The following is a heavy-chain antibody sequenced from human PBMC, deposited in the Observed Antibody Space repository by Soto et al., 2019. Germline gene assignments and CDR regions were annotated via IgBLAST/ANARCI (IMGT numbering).Heavy chain of an antibody. CDR3: ARGRASIGARPENWFDP. J-gene: IGHJ5*02. Sequence: PSQPVSRTCAISGASVSTNIAACNCIRQSPSRGLEWLGRTYYASKWYNDYALSVKSRIAINPDTSENQISLHLNSVTPEDTAVYYCARGRASIGARPENWFDPCGQRTLVTVSS. CDR1: GASVSTNIAA. D-gene: IGHD6-6*01. V-gene: IGHV6-1*01. CDR2: TYYASKWYN.